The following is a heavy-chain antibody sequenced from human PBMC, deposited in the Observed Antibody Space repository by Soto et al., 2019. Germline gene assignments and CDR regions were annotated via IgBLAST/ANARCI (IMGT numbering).Heavy chain of an antibody. D-gene: IGHD6-19*01. CDR1: GGSVSSGSYY. V-gene: IGHV4-61*01. Sequence: QVQLQESGPGLVKPSETLSLTCTVSGGSVSSGSYYWSWIRQPPGKGLEWIGYIYYSGSTNYNPSLKSRVTISVDTSKNQFSLKLSSVTAADTAVYYCARVDLDSSGWYYFDYWGQGTLVTVSS. J-gene: IGHJ4*02. CDR3: ARVDLDSSGWYYFDY. CDR2: IYYSGST.